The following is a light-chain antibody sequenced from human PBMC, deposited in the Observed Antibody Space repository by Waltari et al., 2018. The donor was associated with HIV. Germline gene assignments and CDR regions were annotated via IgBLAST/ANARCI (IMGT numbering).Light chain of an antibody. CDR3: QHSYSSPWT. Sequence: DTQMTQSPSSLPASAGDRVTITCRASQSISNYLNWYQHKPGKAPNLLIYTAISLQTGGPSRFSGSGSGTDFTLTINSLQPEDFPTYFCQHSYSSPWTFGQGTKVEIQ. CDR1: QSISNY. V-gene: IGKV1-39*01. J-gene: IGKJ1*01. CDR2: TAI.